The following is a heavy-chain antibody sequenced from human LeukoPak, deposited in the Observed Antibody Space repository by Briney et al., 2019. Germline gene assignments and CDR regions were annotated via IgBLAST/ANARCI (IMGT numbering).Heavy chain of an antibody. J-gene: IGHJ4*02. D-gene: IGHD6-6*01. Sequence: SVKVSCKASEYTFTGYYMHWVRQAPGQGLEWMGWIIPIFGTANYAQKFQGRVTITADKSTSTAYMELSSLKSEDTAVYYCARQNIAAHPYYFDYWGQGTLVTVSS. CDR3: ARQNIAAHPYYFDY. CDR2: IIPIFGTA. CDR1: EYTFTGYY. V-gene: IGHV1-69*06.